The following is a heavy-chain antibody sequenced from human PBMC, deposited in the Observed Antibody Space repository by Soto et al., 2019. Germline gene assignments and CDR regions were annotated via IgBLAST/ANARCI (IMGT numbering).Heavy chain of an antibody. V-gene: IGHV1-69*04. CDR2: IIPILGIA. D-gene: IGHD2-15*01. CDR1: GGTFSSYT. CDR3: ARDASRRCSGGSCYSRVRGSYYYYYMDV. J-gene: IGHJ6*03. Sequence: GASVKVSCKASGGTFSSYTISWVRQAPGQGLEWMGRIIPILGIANYAQKFQGRVTITADKSTSTAYMELSSLRSEDTAVYYCARDASRRCSGGSCYSRVRGSYYYYYMDVWGKGTTVTVSS.